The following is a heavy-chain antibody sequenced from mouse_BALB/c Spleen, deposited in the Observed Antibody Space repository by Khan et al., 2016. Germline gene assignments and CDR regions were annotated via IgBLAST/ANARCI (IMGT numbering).Heavy chain of an antibody. CDR1: GYSITSDYA. J-gene: IGHJ3*01. Sequence: EVQLQESGPGLVKPSQSLSLTCSVTGYSITSDYAWNWLRQFPGSKLEWMGYITYSGSTSYNPSLKSRISITRDTSKNQFFLQLNSVTTEDTATYCCARDYYGSSFFDYWGQGTLVTVSA. CDR2: ITYSGST. CDR3: ARDYYGSSFFDY. D-gene: IGHD1-1*01. V-gene: IGHV3-2*02.